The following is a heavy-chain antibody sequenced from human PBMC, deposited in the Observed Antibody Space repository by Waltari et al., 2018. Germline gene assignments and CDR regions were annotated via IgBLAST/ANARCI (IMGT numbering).Heavy chain of an antibody. D-gene: IGHD3-22*01. CDR1: GYSISSGYY. CDR2: IYHSGST. CDR3: ARGTYYYDSSGYFYAFDI. V-gene: IGHV4-38-2*01. Sequence: QVQLQESGPGLVKPSETLSLTCAVSGYSISSGYYWGWIRQPPGTGLEWIGSIYHSGSTYYNPSLKSRVTISVDTSKNQFSLKLSSVTAADTAVYYCARGTYYYDSSGYFYAFDIWGQGTMVTVSS. J-gene: IGHJ3*02.